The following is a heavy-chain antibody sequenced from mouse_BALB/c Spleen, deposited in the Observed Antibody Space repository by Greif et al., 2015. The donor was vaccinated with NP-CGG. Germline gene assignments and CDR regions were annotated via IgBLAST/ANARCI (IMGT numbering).Heavy chain of an antibody. D-gene: IGHD2-4*01. CDR2: ISSGSSTI. CDR1: GFTFSSFG. J-gene: IGHJ4*01. CDR3: ARGRHMITTAYYYAMDY. Sequence: EVKLVESGGGLVQPGGSRKLSCAASGFTFSSFGMHWVRQAPEKGLEWVAYISSGSSTIYYADTVKGRFTISRDNPKNTLFLQMTSLRSEDTAMYYCARGRHMITTAYYYAMDYWGQGTSVTVSS. V-gene: IGHV5-17*02.